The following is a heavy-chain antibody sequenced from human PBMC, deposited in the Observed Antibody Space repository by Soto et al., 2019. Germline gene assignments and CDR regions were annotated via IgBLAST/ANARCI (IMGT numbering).Heavy chain of an antibody. CDR2: LDPNSGST. Sequence: QVQLVQSGAEVKKPGASVKVSCQASGCTFSSYDINWVRQATGQGLEWMGWLDPNSGSTGYAQKFQGSVTLTRNTATNTAYRELSSLTSYDTAVYHRARERDDDYVLRPWGQGTLFTVGS. CDR1: GCTFSSYD. V-gene: IGHV1-8*01. CDR3: ARERDDDYVLRP. D-gene: IGHD3-16*01. J-gene: IGHJ5*02.